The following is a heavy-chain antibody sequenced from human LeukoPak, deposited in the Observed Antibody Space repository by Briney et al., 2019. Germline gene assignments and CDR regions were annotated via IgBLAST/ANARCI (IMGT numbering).Heavy chain of an antibody. CDR2: ISGSGGST. D-gene: IGHD6-19*01. Sequence: GGSLRLSCAASGFTFSSYAMSWVRQAPGKGLEWFSAISGSGGSTYYADSVKGRFTTSRDNSKNTLYLQMNSLRAEDTAVYYCAKDADSSGWYWLGSYYGMDVWGQGTTVTVSS. CDR1: GFTFSSYA. CDR3: AKDADSSGWYWLGSYYGMDV. J-gene: IGHJ6*02. V-gene: IGHV3-23*01.